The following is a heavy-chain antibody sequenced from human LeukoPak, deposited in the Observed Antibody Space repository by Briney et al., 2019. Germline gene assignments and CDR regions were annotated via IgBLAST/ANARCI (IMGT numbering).Heavy chain of an antibody. CDR3: ARRPKGSGGGAFDI. Sequence: SETLSLTCTVSGGSISSSSYYWGWIRQPPGKGLEWIGSIYYSGSTYYNPSLKSRVTISVDTSKNQFSLKLSSVTAADTAVYYCARRPKGSGGGAFDIWGQGTMVTVSS. J-gene: IGHJ3*02. CDR1: GGSISSSSYY. CDR2: IYYSGST. D-gene: IGHD2-15*01. V-gene: IGHV4-39*01.